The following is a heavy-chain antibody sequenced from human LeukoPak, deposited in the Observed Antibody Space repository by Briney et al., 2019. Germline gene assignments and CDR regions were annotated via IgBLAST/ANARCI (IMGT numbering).Heavy chain of an antibody. CDR3: ARDSGWGWYFDL. CDR2: INWNGGST. J-gene: IGHJ2*01. Sequence: GGSLRLSCAASGFTFDDYGMSWVRQAPGKGLEWVSGINWNGGSTGYADSVKGRFTISRDNTKNSLYLQMNSLRAEDTALYYCARDSGWGWYFDLWGRGTLVTVSS. V-gene: IGHV3-20*04. D-gene: IGHD1-26*01. CDR1: GFTFDDYG.